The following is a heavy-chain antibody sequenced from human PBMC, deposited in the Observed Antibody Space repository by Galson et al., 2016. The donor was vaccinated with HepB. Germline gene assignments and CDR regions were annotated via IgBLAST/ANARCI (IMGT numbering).Heavy chain of an antibody. D-gene: IGHD3-10*01. CDR2: TWFDGNYK. Sequence: SLRLSCAASGFNFISYGMHWVRQAPGKGQEWVAVTWFDGNYKDYAESVKGRITVSRDNTKNTLSLQLDSLRAEDTAVYHCARSREYFGSGSYLDYWGQGTLVIVAS. V-gene: IGHV3-33*01. CDR1: GFNFISYG. J-gene: IGHJ4*02. CDR3: ARSREYFGSGSYLDY.